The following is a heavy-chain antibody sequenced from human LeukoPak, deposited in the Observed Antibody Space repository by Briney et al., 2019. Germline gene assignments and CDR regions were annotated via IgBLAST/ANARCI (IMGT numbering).Heavy chain of an antibody. Sequence: GASVKVSCKASGYTFTGYYMHWVRQAPGQGLEWMGWINPNSGGTNYAQKFQGRVTMTRDTSISTAYMELSRLRSDDTAVYYCARVGMRVATIRALGYWGQGTLVTVSS. D-gene: IGHD5-12*01. J-gene: IGHJ4*02. V-gene: IGHV1-2*02. CDR3: ARVGMRVATIRALGY. CDR1: GYTFTGYY. CDR2: INPNSGGT.